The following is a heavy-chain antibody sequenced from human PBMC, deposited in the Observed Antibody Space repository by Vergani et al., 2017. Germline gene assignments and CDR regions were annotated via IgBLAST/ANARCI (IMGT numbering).Heavy chain of an antibody. CDR2: IYTRGST. J-gene: IGHJ3*02. V-gene: IGHV4-4*07. CDR3: ARHRSVATIAFDI. D-gene: IGHD5-12*01. CDR1: GVSISSYY. Sequence: QVQLQESGPGLVKPSETLSLTCTVSGVSISSYYWSWIRQPAGKGLEWIGRIYTRGSTNYNPPLKSRVTMSVDTSKNQSSLKLSSVTAADTAVYYCARHRSVATIAFDIWGQGTMVTVSS.